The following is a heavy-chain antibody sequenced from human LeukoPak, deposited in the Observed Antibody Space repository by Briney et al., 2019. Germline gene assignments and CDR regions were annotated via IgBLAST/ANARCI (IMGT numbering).Heavy chain of an antibody. D-gene: IGHD2-2*01. CDR2: IIPILGIA. V-gene: IGHV1-69*02. J-gene: IGHJ4*02. Sequence: SVKVSCKASGGTFSSYTISWVRQAPGQGLECMGRIIPILGIANYAQKFQGRVTITADKSTSTAYMELSSLRSEDTAVYYCASVLYEGDSVVVPTFDYWGQGTLVTVSS. CDR3: ASVLYEGDSVVVPTFDY. CDR1: GGTFSSYT.